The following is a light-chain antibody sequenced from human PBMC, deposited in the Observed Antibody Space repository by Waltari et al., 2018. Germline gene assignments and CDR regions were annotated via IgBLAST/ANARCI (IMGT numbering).Light chain of an antibody. CDR1: QRLGKNY. CDR3: QQYASSVLYT. V-gene: IGKV3-20*01. Sequence: IVLTQSPGTLSLSPGDRASLSCKASQRLGKNYVAWYQHQPGQAPRLVIYGASSRAACIPDRFSGSGSGTDFPLTISRLEPEDFAVYYCQQYASSVLYTFGQGTKLEIK. J-gene: IGKJ2*01. CDR2: GAS.